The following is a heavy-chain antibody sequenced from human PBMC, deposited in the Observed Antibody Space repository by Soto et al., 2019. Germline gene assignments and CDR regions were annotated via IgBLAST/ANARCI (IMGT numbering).Heavy chain of an antibody. J-gene: IGHJ6*03. CDR3: ARVALEWLLHPTPYYMDV. CDR1: GGSISSYY. V-gene: IGHV4-59*01. Sequence: SETLSLTCTVSGGSISSYYWSWIRQPPGKGLEWIGYIYYSGSTNYNPSLKSRVTISVDTSKNQFSLKLSSVTAADTAVYYCARVALEWLLHPTPYYMDVWGKGTTVTVS. CDR2: IYYSGST. D-gene: IGHD3-3*01.